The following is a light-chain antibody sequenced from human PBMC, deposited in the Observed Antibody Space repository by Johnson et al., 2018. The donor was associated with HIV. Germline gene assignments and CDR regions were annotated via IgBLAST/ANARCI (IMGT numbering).Light chain of an antibody. Sequence: QSVLTQPPSVSAAPGQKVTISCSGSSCDIGNNYVSWYQQLPGTAPKLLIYDNNKRPSGIPDRFSGSKSGTSATLGITGLQTGDEADYYCGTWDSSLSALYVFGTGTKVTVL. CDR3: GTWDSSLSALYV. CDR2: DNN. J-gene: IGLJ1*01. CDR1: SCDIGNNY. V-gene: IGLV1-51*01.